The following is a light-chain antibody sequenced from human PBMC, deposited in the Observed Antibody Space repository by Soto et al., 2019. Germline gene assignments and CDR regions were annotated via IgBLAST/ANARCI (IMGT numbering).Light chain of an antibody. V-gene: IGLV2-14*01. Sequence: QSVLTQPASVSGSPGQSITISCTGTSSDVCGYNYVSWYQQHPGKAPNLMIYDVSDRPPGVSNRFSGSKSGNTASLTISGLQAEDEADYYCSSYTSSSTVVFGGGTKLTVL. CDR2: DVS. J-gene: IGLJ2*01. CDR1: SSDVCGYNY. CDR3: SSYTSSSTVV.